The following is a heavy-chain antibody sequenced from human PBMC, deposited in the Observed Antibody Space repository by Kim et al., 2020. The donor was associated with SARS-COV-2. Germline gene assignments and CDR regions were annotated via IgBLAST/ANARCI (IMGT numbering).Heavy chain of an antibody. Sequence: ASVKVSCKASGYTFTKYVIHWVRQAPGQRLEWMGCIFACNGNTKYSQKLQDRITISSDKSTSTAYVELSSLKSEDTAVYYCARDQQGDPAAYFAFGGQGSLVPVSS. D-gene: IGHD3-9*01. CDR2: IFACNGNT. J-gene: IGHJ1*01. V-gene: IGHV1-3*01. CDR3: ARDQQGDPAAYFAF. CDR1: GYTFTKYV.